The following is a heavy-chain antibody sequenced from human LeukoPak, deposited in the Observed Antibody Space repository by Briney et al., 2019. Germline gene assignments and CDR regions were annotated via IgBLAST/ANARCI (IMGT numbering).Heavy chain of an antibody. CDR1: GFTFSSYS. CDR3: AKDLHSSTSGERQGYFDL. D-gene: IGHD2-2*01. CDR2: ISGSGGST. J-gene: IGHJ2*01. V-gene: IGHV3-23*01. Sequence: PGGSLRLSCAASGFTFSSYSMNWVRQAPGKGLEWVSAISGSGGSTYYADSVKGRFTISRDNSKNTLYLQMNSLRAEDTAVYYCAKDLHSSTSGERQGYFDLWGRGTLVTVSS.